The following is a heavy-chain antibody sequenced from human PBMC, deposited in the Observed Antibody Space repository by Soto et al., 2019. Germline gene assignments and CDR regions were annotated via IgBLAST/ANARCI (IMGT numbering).Heavy chain of an antibody. J-gene: IGHJ4*02. Sequence: QVHLVQSGAEVKKPGASVKVSCKGSGYAFTTYGITWVRLAPGQGLEWMGWISAHNGNTNYAQKRQGRVTVTRDTSTSTAYMELRWLRSDDTAVYYCARGRYGDYWGQGALVTVSS. CDR2: ISAHNGNT. CDR3: ARGRYGDY. V-gene: IGHV1-18*01. CDR1: GYAFTTYG. D-gene: IGHD1-1*01.